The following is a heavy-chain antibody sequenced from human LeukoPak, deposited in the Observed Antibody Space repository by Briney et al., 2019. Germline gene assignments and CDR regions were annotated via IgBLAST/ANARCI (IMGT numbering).Heavy chain of an antibody. V-gene: IGHV1-2*02. Sequence: ASVKVSCKASGYTFTGYYMHWVRQAPGQGLEWMGWINPNSGGTNYAQKFQGRVTMTRDTSISTAYMELSRLRSDDTAVYHCARVYCSGGSCHDYFDYWGQGTLVTVSS. CDR3: ARVYCSGGSCHDYFDY. D-gene: IGHD2-15*01. CDR1: GYTFTGYY. J-gene: IGHJ4*02. CDR2: INPNSGGT.